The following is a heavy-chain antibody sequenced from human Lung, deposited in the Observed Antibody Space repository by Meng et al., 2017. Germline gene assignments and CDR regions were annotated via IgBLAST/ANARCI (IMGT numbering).Heavy chain of an antibody. CDR2: INHSGST. CDR3: ARGPTTMAHDFDY. D-gene: IGHD4-11*01. Sequence: QGQLQQWAAGVFKPSGTLSLTCVVSGGSLSDYYWSWIRHPPGKGLEWIGEINHSGSTNYNPSLESRATISVDTSQNNLSLKLSSVTAADSAVYYCARGPTTMAHDFDYWGQGTLVTVSS. J-gene: IGHJ4*02. CDR1: GGSLSDYY. V-gene: IGHV4-34*01.